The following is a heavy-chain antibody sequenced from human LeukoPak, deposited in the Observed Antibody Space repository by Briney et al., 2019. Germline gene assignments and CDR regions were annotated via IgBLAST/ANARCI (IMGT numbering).Heavy chain of an antibody. D-gene: IGHD6-13*01. CDR3: ARAVYSSSWYQWYFDL. V-gene: IGHV4-39*01. Sequence: NPSETLSLTCTVSGVSISSSSYYWGWIRPPPGNGLEWIGSIHYSGSTYYNPSLTSPVTISVDTSKSQFSLKLSSVTAADTAVYYCARAVYSSSWYQWYFDLWGRDTLVTVSS. CDR2: IHYSGST. J-gene: IGHJ2*01. CDR1: GVSISSSSYY.